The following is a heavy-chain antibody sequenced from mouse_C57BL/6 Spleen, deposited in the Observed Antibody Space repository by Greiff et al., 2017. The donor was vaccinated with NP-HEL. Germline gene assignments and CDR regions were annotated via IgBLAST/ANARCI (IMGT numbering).Heavy chain of an antibody. CDR1: GYTFTDHT. CDR3: ARSRGHYYGSSYNYAMDY. CDR2: IYPRDGST. J-gene: IGHJ4*01. D-gene: IGHD1-1*01. Sequence: QVQLQQSDAELVKPGASVKISCKVSGYTFTDHTIHWMKQRPEQGLEWIGYIYPRDGSTKYNEKFKGKATLTADKSSSTAYMQLNSLTSEDSAVYFCARSRGHYYGSSYNYAMDYWGQGTSVTVSS. V-gene: IGHV1-78*01.